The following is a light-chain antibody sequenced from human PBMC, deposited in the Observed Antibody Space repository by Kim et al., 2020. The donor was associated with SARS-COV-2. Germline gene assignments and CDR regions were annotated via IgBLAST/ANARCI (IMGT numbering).Light chain of an antibody. J-gene: IGLJ3*02. V-gene: IGLV1-44*01. Sequence: GQKVPSSCSGRIPNIGSNVVNWYQPLPGTAPNLLMYSNDYRPSGVPDRFSGSKSGTSASLAISGLQSEDEADYYCAAWDDSLKGSVFGGGTQLTVL. CDR3: AAWDDSLKGSV. CDR1: IPNIGSNV. CDR2: SND.